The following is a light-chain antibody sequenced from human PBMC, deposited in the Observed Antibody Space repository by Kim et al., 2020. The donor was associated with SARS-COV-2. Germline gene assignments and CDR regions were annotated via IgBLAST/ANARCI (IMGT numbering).Light chain of an antibody. J-gene: IGKJ1*01. Sequence: ASVGDRVTITCRASQDISSWLAWYQQKPGKAPKLLIHKASTLQGAVPSRVSGSESGTEFTLTISSLQPDDFATYYCQQYKSYPWTFGHGTKVDIK. CDR3: QQYKSYPWT. CDR1: QDISSW. CDR2: KAS. V-gene: IGKV1-5*03.